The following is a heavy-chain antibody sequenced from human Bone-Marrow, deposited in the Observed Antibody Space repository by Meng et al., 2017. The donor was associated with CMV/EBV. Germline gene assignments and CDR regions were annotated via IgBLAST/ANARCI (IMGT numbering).Heavy chain of an antibody. CDR1: GGSISSSSYY. CDR3: ARLIARPDARFDP. CDR2: IYYSGST. J-gene: IGHJ5*02. D-gene: IGHD6-6*01. V-gene: IGHV4-39*01. Sequence: GSLRLSCTVSGGSISSSSYYWGWIRQPPGKGLEWIGSIYYSGSTYYNPSLKSRVTISVDTSKNQFSLKLSSVTAADTAVYYCARLIARPDARFDPWGQGTLVTVSS.